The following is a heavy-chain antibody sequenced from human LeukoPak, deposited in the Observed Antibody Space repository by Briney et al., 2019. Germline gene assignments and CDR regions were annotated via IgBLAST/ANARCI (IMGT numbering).Heavy chain of an antibody. V-gene: IGHV4-39*07. J-gene: IGHJ3*02. CDR3: ARGGDYYDRSGYYDDAFDI. CDR2: IYYSGST. D-gene: IGHD3-22*01. Sequence: SETLSLTCTVSGGSISSSSYYWGWIRQPPGKGLEWIGSIYYSGSTYYNPSLKSRVTISVDTSKNQFSLKLSSVTAADTAVYYCARGGDYYDRSGYYDDAFDIWGQGTMVTVSS. CDR1: GGSISSSSYY.